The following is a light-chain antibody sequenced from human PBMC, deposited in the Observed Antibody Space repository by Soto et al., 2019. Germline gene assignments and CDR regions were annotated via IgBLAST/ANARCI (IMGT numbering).Light chain of an antibody. J-gene: IGKJ3*01. CDR3: QQYDSSPPFT. Sequence: EIVLTQSPGTLSLSPGERATLSCRASQSLSSTYLAWYQQKPGQAPKLLIYGASSRATATPDRFSGSGSGTDFTLTISRLEPEDFAVYYCQQYDSSPPFTFGPGTKVDIK. CDR1: QSLSSTY. CDR2: GAS. V-gene: IGKV3-20*01.